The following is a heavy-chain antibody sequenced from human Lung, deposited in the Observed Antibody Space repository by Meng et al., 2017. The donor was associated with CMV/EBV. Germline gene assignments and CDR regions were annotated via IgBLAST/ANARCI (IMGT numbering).Heavy chain of an antibody. CDR3: AKVYTSTNWGYYYGMEV. CDR2: IYSGGSDT. Sequence: GGSLRLSCAASGFSFSSYAMNWVRQAPGRGLEWVSLIYSGGSDTYYVDSVKGRFTISRDDSKNMLYLQMHSRAADDTAIYYCAKVYTSTNWGYYYGMEVWGQGTTVTVSS. CDR1: GFSFSSYA. D-gene: IGHD2-2*01. V-gene: IGHV3-23*03. J-gene: IGHJ6*02.